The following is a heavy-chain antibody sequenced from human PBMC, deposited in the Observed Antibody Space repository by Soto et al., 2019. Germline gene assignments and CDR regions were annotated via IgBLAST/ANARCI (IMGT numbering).Heavy chain of an antibody. Sequence: ASVKVSCKASGYTFTSYGISWVRQAPGQGLEWMGWISAYNGNTNYAQKLQGRVTMTTDTTTSTAYMELRSLRSDDTAVYYCARDSRSGGRSMFDPWGQGTLVTVSS. CDR3: ARDSRSGGRSMFDP. D-gene: IGHD2-15*01. J-gene: IGHJ5*02. V-gene: IGHV1-18*01. CDR2: ISAYNGNT. CDR1: GYTFTSYG.